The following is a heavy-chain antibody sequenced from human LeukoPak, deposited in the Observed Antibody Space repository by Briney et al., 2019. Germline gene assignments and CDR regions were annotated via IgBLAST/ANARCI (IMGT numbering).Heavy chain of an antibody. D-gene: IGHD6-13*01. CDR1: GGSISSGSYY. CDR2: IYTSGST. J-gene: IGHJ4*02. V-gene: IGHV4-61*02. Sequence: PSETLSLTCTVSGGSISSGSYYWSWIRQPAGKGLEWIGRIYTSGSTNYNPSLKSRVTISVDTSKNQFSLKLSSVTAADTAVYYCARGAAAGDYWDQGTLVTVSS. CDR3: ARGAAAGDY.